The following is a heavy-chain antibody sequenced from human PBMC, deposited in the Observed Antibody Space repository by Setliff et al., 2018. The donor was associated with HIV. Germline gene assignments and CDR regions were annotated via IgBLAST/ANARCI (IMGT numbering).Heavy chain of an antibody. J-gene: IGHJ3*02. CDR2: IYPRDSDT. CDR1: GYSFDIYW. V-gene: IGHV5-51*01. D-gene: IGHD6-19*01. CDR3: AISIGVAGSRAYDI. Sequence: GESLKISCKGPGYSFDIYWIGWVRQMPGKGLEWMGIIYPRDSDTRYRPSFQGQVTISADKSINTAYLQWSSLKASDTAMYYCAISIGVAGSRAYDIWGQGTMVTVSS.